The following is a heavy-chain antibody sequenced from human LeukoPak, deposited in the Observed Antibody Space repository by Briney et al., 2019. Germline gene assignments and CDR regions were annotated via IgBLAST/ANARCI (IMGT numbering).Heavy chain of an antibody. Sequence: PSETLSLTCTVSGGSISSGDYYWSWLRQPPGKGLEWIGYIYYSGSTYYNPSLKSRVTISVDTSKNQFSLKLSSVTAADTAVYYCARAPIAAPIDYWGQGTLVTVSS. CDR2: IYYSGST. CDR3: ARAPIAAPIDY. V-gene: IGHV4-30-4*01. CDR1: GGSISSGDYY. J-gene: IGHJ4*02. D-gene: IGHD6-13*01.